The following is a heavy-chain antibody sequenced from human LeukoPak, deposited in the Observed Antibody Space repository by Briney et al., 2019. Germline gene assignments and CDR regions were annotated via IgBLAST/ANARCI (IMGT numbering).Heavy chain of an antibody. CDR2: ISGSGGST. CDR1: GFTFSSYA. CDR3: AKVKLPEGATTYYFDY. D-gene: IGHD1-26*01. V-gene: IGHV3-23*01. J-gene: IGHJ4*02. Sequence: PGGSLRLSRAASGFTFSSYAMSWVRQAPGKGLEWVSAISGSGGSTYYADSVKGRFTISRDNSKNTLYLQMNSLRAEDTAVYYCAKVKLPEGATTYYFDYWGQGTLVTVSS.